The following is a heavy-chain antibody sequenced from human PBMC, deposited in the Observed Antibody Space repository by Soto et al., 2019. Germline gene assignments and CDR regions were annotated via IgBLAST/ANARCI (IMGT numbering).Heavy chain of an antibody. J-gene: IGHJ4*02. Sequence: SEPLCLPWGVSGGYLRAAAYCWNWIRQPPGKGLEWIGYIFPSGTTYYNPSLKSRVTISIDVSKNQFSLSLRSLTAADTAVYYCARSREFDYWSQGTLVTVSS. CDR1: GGYLRAAAYC. CDR3: ARSREFDY. V-gene: IGHV4-30-2*01. CDR2: IFPSGTT.